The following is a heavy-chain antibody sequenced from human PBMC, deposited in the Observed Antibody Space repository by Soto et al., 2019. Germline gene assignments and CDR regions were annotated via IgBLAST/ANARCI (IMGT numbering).Heavy chain of an antibody. D-gene: IGHD2-15*01. V-gene: IGHV1-46*03. CDR1: GYTFTSYY. CDR3: ASLGYCSGGSCEKNFVY. CDR2: INPSGGST. J-gene: IGHJ4*02. Sequence: ASVKVSCKASGYTFTSYYMHWVRQAPGQGLEWMGIINPSGGSTSYAQKFQGRVTMTRDTSTSTVYMELSSLRSEDTAVYYCASLGYCSGGSCEKNFVYWGQGTLVTVSS.